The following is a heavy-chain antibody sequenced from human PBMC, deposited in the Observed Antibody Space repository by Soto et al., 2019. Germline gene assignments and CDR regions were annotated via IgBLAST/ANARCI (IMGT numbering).Heavy chain of an antibody. CDR2: IYPGDSDT. J-gene: IGHJ3*02. D-gene: IGHD4-17*01. CDR1: GYSFTRYW. V-gene: IGHV5-51*01. Sequence: GESLKISCKGSGYSFTRYWIGWVRQMPGKGLEWMGIIYPGDSDTRYSPSFQGQVTISADKSISTAYLQWSSLKASDTAMYYCVSRISTTVTTLSAFDIWGQGTMVTVS. CDR3: VSRISTTVTTLSAFDI.